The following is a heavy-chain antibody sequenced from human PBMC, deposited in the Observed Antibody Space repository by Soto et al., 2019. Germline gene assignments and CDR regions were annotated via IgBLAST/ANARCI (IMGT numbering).Heavy chain of an antibody. V-gene: IGHV3-23*01. D-gene: IGHD1-26*01. Sequence: GGSLRLSCAASGFTFSSYAMSWVRQAPGKGLEWVSAISGSGGSTYYADSVKGRFTISRDNSKNTLYLQMNGLRAEDTAVYYCAKGGQYGVGRGGHYYYYMDVWGKGTTVTVSS. J-gene: IGHJ6*03. CDR2: ISGSGGST. CDR1: GFTFSSYA. CDR3: AKGGQYGVGRGGHYYYYMDV.